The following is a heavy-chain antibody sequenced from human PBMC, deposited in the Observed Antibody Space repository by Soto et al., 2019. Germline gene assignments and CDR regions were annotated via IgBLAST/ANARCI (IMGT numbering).Heavy chain of an antibody. D-gene: IGHD2-15*01. Sequence: SETLSLTCTVSGGSISSYYWSWIRQPPGKGLEWIGYIYYSGSTNYNPSLKSRVTISVDTSKNQFSLKLSSVTAADTAVYYCARSVRDCSGGSCYSWFDPWGQGTLVTVSS. CDR3: ARSVRDCSGGSCYSWFDP. J-gene: IGHJ5*02. CDR2: IYYSGST. CDR1: GGSISSYY. V-gene: IGHV4-59*08.